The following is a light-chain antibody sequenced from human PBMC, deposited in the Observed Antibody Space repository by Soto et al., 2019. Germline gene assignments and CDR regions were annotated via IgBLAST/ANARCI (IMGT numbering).Light chain of an antibody. J-gene: IGLJ1*01. CDR2: EVS. V-gene: IGLV2-14*01. Sequence: QSVLTQPASVSGSPGQSITISCTGTSSDVGHYNYVSWYQHHPGKTPKLMIYEVSNRPSGVSNRFSGSNSGNMASLTISGLKAEDEYDYYCCSYKSSNTFVFGSGTKVNVL. CDR1: SSDVGHYNY. CDR3: CSYKSSNTFV.